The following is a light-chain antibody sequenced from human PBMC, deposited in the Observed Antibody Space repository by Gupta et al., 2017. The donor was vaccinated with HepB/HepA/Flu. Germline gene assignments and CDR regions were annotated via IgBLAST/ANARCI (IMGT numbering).Light chain of an antibody. CDR3: QQNNNWPPWT. J-gene: IGKJ1*01. CDR1: QSVSSN. CDR2: GAS. V-gene: IGKV3-15*01. Sequence: EIVMTQSPATLSVSPLERATLSCRASQSVSSNLAWYQQKPGQAPRLLIYGASTRDTGIPARFGGSGFGKKFTLTISSRQSEDIAVYYCQQNNNWPPWTFGQGTKVEIK.